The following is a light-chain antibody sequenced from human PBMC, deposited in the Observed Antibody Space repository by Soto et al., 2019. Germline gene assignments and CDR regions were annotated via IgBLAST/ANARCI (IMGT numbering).Light chain of an antibody. Sequence: DIQMTQSPSTLSGSVGGRVTITCRASQSISSYLNWYQQKPGKAPKLLIYDASTLQSGVPSRFTGSESGTEFTLTISGLQPDDFAAYYCQQYNTYSTFGQGTRLEIK. J-gene: IGKJ5*01. CDR2: DAS. V-gene: IGKV1-5*01. CDR3: QQYNTYST. CDR1: QSISSY.